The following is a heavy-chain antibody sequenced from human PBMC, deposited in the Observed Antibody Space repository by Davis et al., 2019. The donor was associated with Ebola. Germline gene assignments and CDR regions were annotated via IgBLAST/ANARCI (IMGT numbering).Heavy chain of an antibody. Sequence: GESLKISCKGSGYSFTNYWISWVRQMPGKGLEWMGRIDPSDSYTNYSPSFQGHVTISVDKSISTAYLQWSSLKASDTAMYYCATQGYYYYGMDVWGQGTTVTVSS. CDR3: ATQGYYYYGMDV. CDR2: IDPSDSYT. CDR1: GYSFTNYW. J-gene: IGHJ6*02. V-gene: IGHV5-10-1*01.